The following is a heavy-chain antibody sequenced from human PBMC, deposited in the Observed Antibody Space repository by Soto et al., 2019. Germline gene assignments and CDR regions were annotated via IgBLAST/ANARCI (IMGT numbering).Heavy chain of an antibody. V-gene: IGHV1-18*01. D-gene: IGHD3-10*01. Sequence: QVQLVQSGAEVKKPGASVKVSCKASGYTFTSYAISWVRQAPGQGLEWMGWISAYNGNTNYAQKLQGRVTMTTDTPTTTADMELRSLRADATAVYYSARSGPPAGYWRQGTLVTVSS. CDR1: GYTFTSYA. CDR2: ISAYNGNT. J-gene: IGHJ4*02. CDR3: ARSGPPAGY.